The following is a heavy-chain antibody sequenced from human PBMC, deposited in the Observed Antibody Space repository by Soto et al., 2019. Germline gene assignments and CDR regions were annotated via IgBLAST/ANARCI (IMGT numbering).Heavy chain of an antibody. D-gene: IGHD2-2*02. Sequence: PGGPLRLSGVGSVFTFSTYSINWVRQAPGKGLEWVSSISSRSDIYYADSVKVRFTISRDNAKNSVSLQMNSLRAEDTAVYYCAREYTAWPLAYGLDVWGQGTTVTVSS. CDR3: AREYTAWPLAYGLDV. CDR2: ISSRSDI. J-gene: IGHJ6*02. V-gene: IGHV3-21*01. CDR1: VFTFSTYS.